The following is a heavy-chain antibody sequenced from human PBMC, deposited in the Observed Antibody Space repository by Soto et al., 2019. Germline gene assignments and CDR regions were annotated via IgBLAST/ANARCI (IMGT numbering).Heavy chain of an antibody. V-gene: IGHV4-39*02. D-gene: IGHD6-13*01. CDR1: GGPVGYTSFY. CDR3: ARDTSSTSFRPDYFHF. Sequence: SETPSLTCDVSGGPVGYTSFYWGWLRQSPGKGLEWIGSVHHSVTTYYNPSLKGRVTISMDTSKNQFSLRLTSVTAADTAVYYCARDTSSTSFRPDYFHFRGQGTXVPVSS. J-gene: IGHJ1*01. CDR2: VHHSVTT.